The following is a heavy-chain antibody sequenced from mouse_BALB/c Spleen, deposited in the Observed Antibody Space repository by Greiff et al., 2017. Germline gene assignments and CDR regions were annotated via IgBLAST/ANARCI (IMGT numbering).Heavy chain of an antibody. CDR1: GYTFTSYW. Sequence: VQLQQPGAELVKPGASVKLSCKASGYTFTSYWMHWVKQRPGQGLEWIGEINPSNGRTNYNEKFKSKATLTVDKSSSTAYMQLSSLTSEDSAVYYCARYGYYEYYFDYWGQGTTLTVSS. D-gene: IGHD2-3*01. V-gene: IGHV1S81*02. CDR2: INPSNGRT. J-gene: IGHJ2*01. CDR3: ARYGYYEYYFDY.